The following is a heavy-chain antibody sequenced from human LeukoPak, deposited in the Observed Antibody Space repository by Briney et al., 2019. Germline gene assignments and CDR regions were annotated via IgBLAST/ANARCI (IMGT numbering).Heavy chain of an antibody. CDR1: GFTFSSYG. CDR2: IWYDGSNK. D-gene: IGHD3-22*01. V-gene: IGHV3-33*01. Sequence: PGRSLRLSCAASGFTFSSYGMHWVRQAPGKGLEWVAVIWYDGSNKYYADSVEGRFTISRDNSKNTLYLQMNSLRAEDTAVYYCARDLADRAFDIWGQGTMVTVSS. CDR3: ARDLADRAFDI. J-gene: IGHJ3*02.